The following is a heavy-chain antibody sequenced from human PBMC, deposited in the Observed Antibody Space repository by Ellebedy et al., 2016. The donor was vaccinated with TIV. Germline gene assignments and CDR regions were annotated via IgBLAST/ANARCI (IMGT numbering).Heavy chain of an antibody. CDR3: ARDYVR. Sequence: MPSETLSLTCAVYDGSFSGVYWSRIRQPPGKGLEWIGEITYRGVINYNPSLNSRVTISGDQASLQLTSVTAADTAVYYCARDYVRWGQGTLVSVSS. J-gene: IGHJ4*02. CDR1: DGSFSGVY. CDR2: ITYRGVI. V-gene: IGHV4-34*01. D-gene: IGHD3-16*01.